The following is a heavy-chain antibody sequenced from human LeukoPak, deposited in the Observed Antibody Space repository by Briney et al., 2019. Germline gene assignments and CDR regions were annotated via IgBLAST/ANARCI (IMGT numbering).Heavy chain of an antibody. V-gene: IGHV4-59*01. J-gene: IGHJ4*02. CDR2: IYYSGST. Sequence: SETLSLTCTVSGGSISSYYWSWIRQPPGKGLEWTGYIYYSGSTNYNPSLKSRVTISVDTSKNQFSLKLSSVTAADTAVYYCARVGGAVAGFDYWGQGTLVTVSS. CDR3: ARVGGAVAGFDY. D-gene: IGHD6-19*01. CDR1: GGSISSYY.